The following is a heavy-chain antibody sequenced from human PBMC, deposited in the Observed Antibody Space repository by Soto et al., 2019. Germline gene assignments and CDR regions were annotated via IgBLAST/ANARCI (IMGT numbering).Heavy chain of an antibody. CDR1: GGSFSDYS. D-gene: IGHD3-10*01. CDR3: ARGFSPLVLLWFGSFDY. J-gene: IGHJ4*02. Sequence: SETLSLTCAVYGGSFSDYSWTWIRQPPGKGLEWIGEINHSGSTYYNPSLKSRVTISVDTSKNQFSLKLTSVTAADTAVYYCARGFSPLVLLWFGSFDYWGQGTLVTVSS. CDR2: INHSGST. V-gene: IGHV4-34*01.